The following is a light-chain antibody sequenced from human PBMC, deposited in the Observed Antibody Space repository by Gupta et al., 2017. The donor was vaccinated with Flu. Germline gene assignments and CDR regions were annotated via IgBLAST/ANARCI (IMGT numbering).Light chain of an antibody. V-gene: IGLV4-60*03. J-gene: IGLJ1*01. CDR2: IESSGTY. CDR1: GGHSNFI. CDR3: ETWGTTAGV. Sequence: QPVVTQSSFASASLGSSVTLTCTLNGGHSNFIIAWHQQQPGKAPRFLMKIESSGTYKKGSGVPGRFSGSSSGADRYLIISNVQSEDEADYYCETWGTTAGVFGTGTKVTVL.